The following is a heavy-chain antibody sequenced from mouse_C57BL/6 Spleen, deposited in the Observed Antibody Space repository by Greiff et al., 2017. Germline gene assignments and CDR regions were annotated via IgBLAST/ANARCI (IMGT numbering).Heavy chain of an antibody. J-gene: IGHJ3*01. CDR1: GFNIKDDY. CDR2: IDPENGDT. CDR3: RAQATFAY. D-gene: IGHD3-2*02. Sequence: EVKLMESGAELVRPGASVKLSCTASGFNIKDDYMHWVKQRPEQGLEWIGWIDPENGDTEYASKFQGKATITADTSSNTAYLQLSSLTSEDTAVYYCRAQATFAYWGQGTLVTVSA. V-gene: IGHV14-4*01.